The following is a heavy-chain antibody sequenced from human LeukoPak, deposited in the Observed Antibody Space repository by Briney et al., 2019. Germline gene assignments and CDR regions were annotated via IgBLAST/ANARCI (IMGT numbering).Heavy chain of an antibody. D-gene: IGHD3-3*01. V-gene: IGHV1-8*03. J-gene: IGHJ6*03. CDR1: GYTFTSYD. Sequence: GASVKVSGKASGYTFTSYDINWVRQATGQGLEWMGWMNPNSGNTGYAQKFQGRVTITRNTSISTAYMELSSLRSEDTAVYYCARGPYYDFWSGSGYYYYYMDVWGKGTTVTVSS. CDR3: ARGPYYDFWSGSGYYYYYMDV. CDR2: MNPNSGNT.